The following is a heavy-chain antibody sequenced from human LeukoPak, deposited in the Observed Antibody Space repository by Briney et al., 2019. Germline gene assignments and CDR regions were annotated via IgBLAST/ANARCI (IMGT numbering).Heavy chain of an antibody. Sequence: ASVKVSCKASGYTFTGYYMHWVRQAPGQGLEWMGIINPSGGSTSYAQKFQGRVTMTRDMSTSTVYMELSSLRSEDTAVYYCARDVGLLWFGENNYFDYWGQGTLVTVSS. CDR2: INPSGGST. V-gene: IGHV1-46*01. J-gene: IGHJ4*02. CDR1: GYTFTGYY. CDR3: ARDVGLLWFGENNYFDY. D-gene: IGHD3-10*01.